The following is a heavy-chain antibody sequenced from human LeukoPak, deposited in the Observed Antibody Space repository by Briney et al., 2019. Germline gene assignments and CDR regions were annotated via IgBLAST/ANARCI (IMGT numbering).Heavy chain of an antibody. Sequence: GGSLRLSCAASGFTFSSYSMNWVRQAPGKGLEWVSSISSSSSYIYYADSVKGRFTISRDNAKNSLYLQMNSLRAEDTAVYYCARGGHHGDYWYFDLWGRGTLVTVS. J-gene: IGHJ2*01. CDR1: GFTFSSYS. CDR3: ARGGHHGDYWYFDL. CDR2: ISSSSSYI. V-gene: IGHV3-21*01. D-gene: IGHD4-17*01.